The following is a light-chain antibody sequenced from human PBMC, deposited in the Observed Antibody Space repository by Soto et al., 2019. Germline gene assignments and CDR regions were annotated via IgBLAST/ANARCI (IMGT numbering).Light chain of an antibody. J-gene: IGLJ1*01. V-gene: IGLV1-44*01. CDR2: NNH. CDR1: RSNIGSNN. Sequence: QSVLTQPPSASGIPGQRVTISCSGSRSNIGSNNVNWYQQLPGTAPRLLTFNNHLRPSGVPDRFSGSKSGTSASLAISGLQSKDEGDYYCAAWDDSLDGYVFGTGTKLTVL. CDR3: AAWDDSLDGYV.